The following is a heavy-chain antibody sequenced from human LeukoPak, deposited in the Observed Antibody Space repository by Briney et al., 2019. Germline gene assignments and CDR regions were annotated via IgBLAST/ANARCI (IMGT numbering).Heavy chain of an antibody. D-gene: IGHD2-8*01. J-gene: IGHJ4*02. Sequence: GGSLRLSCAASGFTFRSFSMTWVRQAPGKGLEWVSIISSGNTYIYYADSVKGRFTISRDDTKNSLYLQMNSLRAEDTAVYYCARSANGFDYWGQGTLVTVSS. V-gene: IGHV3-21*01. CDR2: ISSGNTYI. CDR3: ARSANGFDY. CDR1: GFTFRSFS.